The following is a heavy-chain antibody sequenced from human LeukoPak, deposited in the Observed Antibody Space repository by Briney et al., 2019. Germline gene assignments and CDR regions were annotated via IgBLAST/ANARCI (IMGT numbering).Heavy chain of an antibody. CDR2: IKQDGSEK. D-gene: IGHD3-22*01. CDR3: ARDAGLITMIVVDGWFDP. V-gene: IGHV3-7*01. Sequence: GGSLRLSCAASGFTFSSYWMSWVRQAPGKGLEWVANIKQDGSEKYYVDSVKGRFTISRDNAKNSLYLQMNSLRAEDTAVYYCARDAGLITMIVVDGWFDPWGQGTLVTVSS. CDR1: GFTFSSYW. J-gene: IGHJ5*02.